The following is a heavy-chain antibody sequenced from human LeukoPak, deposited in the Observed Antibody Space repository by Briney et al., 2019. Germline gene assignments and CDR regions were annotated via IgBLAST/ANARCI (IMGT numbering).Heavy chain of an antibody. V-gene: IGHV3-21*01. Sequence: TGGSLRLSCAASGFTFSSYSMNWVRQAPGKGLEWVSSISSSSSDIYYADSVKGRFTISRDNAKNSLYLQMNSLRAEDTAVYYCARGGWDYYDSSGSSFQHWGQGTLVTVSS. J-gene: IGHJ1*01. CDR1: GFTFSSYS. CDR2: ISSSSSDI. CDR3: ARGGWDYYDSSGSSFQH. D-gene: IGHD3-22*01.